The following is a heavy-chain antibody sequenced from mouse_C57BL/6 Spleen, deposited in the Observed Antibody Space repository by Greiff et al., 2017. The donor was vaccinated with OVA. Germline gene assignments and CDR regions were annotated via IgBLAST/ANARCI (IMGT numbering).Heavy chain of an antibody. CDR3: AGDFAY. V-gene: IGHV1-26*01. CDR2: INPNNGGT. J-gene: IGHJ3*01. Sequence: VQLQQSGPELVKPGASVKISCKASGYTFTDYYMNWVKQSHGKSLEWIGDINPNNGGTSYNQKFKGKATLTVDKSSSTAYMELRSLTSEDSAVYYCAGDFAYWGQGTLVTVSA. CDR1: GYTFTDYY.